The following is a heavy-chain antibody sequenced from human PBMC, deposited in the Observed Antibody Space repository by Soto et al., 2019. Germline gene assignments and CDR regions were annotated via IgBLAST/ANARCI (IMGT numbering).Heavy chain of an antibody. CDR1: GGIFHGYG. D-gene: IGHD1-7*01. V-gene: IGHV3-33*01. Sequence: QEQLVESGGGVVQPGTSLRLSCAVPGGIFHGYGMHWVRQAPGKGLEWVAIIRFDGSNEEYADSVKGRFTISRDNSKNTLYLQMNTLGAEDTAVYYCARDGIGGTLFRGYLDYWGRGTVVTVSS. CDR3: ARDGIGGTLFRGYLDY. CDR2: IRFDGSNE. J-gene: IGHJ4*02.